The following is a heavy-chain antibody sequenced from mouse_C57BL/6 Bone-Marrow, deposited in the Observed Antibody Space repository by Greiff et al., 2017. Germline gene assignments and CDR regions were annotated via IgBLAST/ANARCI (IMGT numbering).Heavy chain of an antibody. D-gene: IGHD1-1*01. CDR3: ATYYGSSPAWFAY. J-gene: IGHJ3*01. CDR2: ISSGGSYT. V-gene: IGHV5-6*01. CDR1: GFTFSSYG. Sequence: EVQGVESGGDLVKPGGSLKLSCAASGFTFSSYGMSWVRQTPDKRLEWVATISSGGSYTYYPDSVKGRFTISRDNAKNTLYLQMSSLKSEDTAMYYCATYYGSSPAWFAYWGQGTLVTVSA.